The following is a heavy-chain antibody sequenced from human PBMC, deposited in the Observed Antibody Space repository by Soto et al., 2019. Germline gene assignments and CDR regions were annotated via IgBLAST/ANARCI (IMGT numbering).Heavy chain of an antibody. V-gene: IGHV6-1*01. D-gene: IGHD6-13*01. CDR2: TYYRSKWYN. Sequence: QVQLQQSGPGLVKPSQTLSLTCVISGDSVSSNDATWDWIRQSPLRGLEWLGRTYYRSKWYNDYAVSVKSRITINPDTSKNQISLQLNSVTPEDTAVYYCVRLIGNSWLDYWGQGTLVTVSS. CDR3: VRLIGNSWLDY. CDR1: GDSVSSNDAT. J-gene: IGHJ4*02.